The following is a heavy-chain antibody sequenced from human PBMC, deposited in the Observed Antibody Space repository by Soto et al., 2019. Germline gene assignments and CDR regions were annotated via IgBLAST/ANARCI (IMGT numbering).Heavy chain of an antibody. CDR3: ARHISGSYWGGMVY. V-gene: IGHV4-39*01. J-gene: IGHJ4*02. CDR1: GGSISSSSYY. CDR2: IYYSGST. D-gene: IGHD1-26*01. Sequence: SETLSLTCTVPGGSISSSSYYWGWIRQPPGKGLEWIGSIYYSGSTYHNPSLKSRVTISVDTSKNQFSLKLSSVTAADTAVYYCARHISGSYWGGMVYWGQGTLVTVSS.